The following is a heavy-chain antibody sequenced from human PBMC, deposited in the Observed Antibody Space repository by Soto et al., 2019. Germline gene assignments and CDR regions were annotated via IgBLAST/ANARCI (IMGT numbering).Heavy chain of an antibody. V-gene: IGHV3-48*03. Sequence: PGGSLRLSCAASGFTFSSYEMNWVRQAPGKGLEWVSYISSSGSTIYYADSVKGRFTISRDNAKNSLYLQMNSLRAEDTAVYYCAGPSSGRQPFDYWGQGTLVTVSS. CDR3: AGPSSGRQPFDY. CDR1: GFTFSSYE. J-gene: IGHJ4*02. D-gene: IGHD6-19*01. CDR2: ISSSGSTI.